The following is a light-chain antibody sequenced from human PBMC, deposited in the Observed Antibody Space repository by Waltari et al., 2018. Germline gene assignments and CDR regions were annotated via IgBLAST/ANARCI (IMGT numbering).Light chain of an antibody. CDR1: GSNIGAGYD. CDR3: QSYDTNLSVV. CDR2: GST. Sequence: QSVLTQPPSVSGAPGQRVTISCTGSGSNIGAGYDVHRDQQLPRAAPKLLIYGSTSRPLGVPDRFFGSTSGTSASLAITGLQAEDEADYYCQSYDTNLSVVFGGGTKLTVL. J-gene: IGLJ3*02. V-gene: IGLV1-40*01.